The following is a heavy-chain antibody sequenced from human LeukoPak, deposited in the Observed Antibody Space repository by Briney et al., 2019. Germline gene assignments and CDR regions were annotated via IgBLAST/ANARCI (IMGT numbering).Heavy chain of an antibody. V-gene: IGHV4-4*07. J-gene: IGHJ3*02. CDR3: ASGAGYYDSSGYYFDAFDI. D-gene: IGHD3-22*01. CDR2: IYTSGST. CDR1: GGSISSYY. Sequence: PSETLSLTCTVSGGSISSYYWSWIRQPAGKGLEWIGRIYTSGSTNYNPSLKSRVTMSVDTSKQQFSLKLSSVTAADTAVYYCASGAGYYDSSGYYFDAFDIWGQGTMVTVSS.